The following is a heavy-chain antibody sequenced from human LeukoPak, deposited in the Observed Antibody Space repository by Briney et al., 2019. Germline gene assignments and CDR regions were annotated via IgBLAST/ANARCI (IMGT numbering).Heavy chain of an antibody. V-gene: IGHV3-30*02. Sequence: GDSLRLSCAASGFTFTKYWMTWVRQAPGKGLEWVAFIRYDGSNKYYADSVKGRFTISRDNSKNTLYLQMNSLRAEDTAVYYCAGIAAAGPGGSHAFDIWGQGTMVTVSS. CDR2: IRYDGSNK. J-gene: IGHJ3*02. CDR3: AGIAAAGPGGSHAFDI. CDR1: GFTFTKYW. D-gene: IGHD6-13*01.